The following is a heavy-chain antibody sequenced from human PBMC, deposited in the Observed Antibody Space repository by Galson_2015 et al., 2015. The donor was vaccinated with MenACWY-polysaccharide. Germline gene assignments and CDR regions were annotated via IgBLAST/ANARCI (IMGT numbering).Heavy chain of an antibody. J-gene: IGHJ4*02. D-gene: IGHD1-26*01. V-gene: IGHV4-38-2*01. CDR3: ARVEKYSGSYYILH. Sequence: ETLSLTCAVSDYSIRSGYFWGWIRQPPGKGLEWIASIFHSGTTFYNPSLKSRVTISVDTSKNQFSLKLSSVTAADTAVYYCARVEKYSGSYYILHWGQGTLVTVSS. CDR1: DYSIRSGYF. CDR2: IFHSGTT.